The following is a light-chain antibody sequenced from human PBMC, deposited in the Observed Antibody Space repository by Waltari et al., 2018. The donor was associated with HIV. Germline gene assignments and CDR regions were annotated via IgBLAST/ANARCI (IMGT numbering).Light chain of an antibody. CDR2: GAS. CDR3: QQYNNWLAIT. Sequence: EIVMTQSPATLSVSPGERATLSCRASQSISSNLAWYQQKPGQAPRLLIYGASTRPTGIPARFSGSGSGTEFTLTISSLQSEDFAVYYCQQYNNWLAITFGQGTRLEIK. J-gene: IGKJ5*01. V-gene: IGKV3-15*01. CDR1: QSISSN.